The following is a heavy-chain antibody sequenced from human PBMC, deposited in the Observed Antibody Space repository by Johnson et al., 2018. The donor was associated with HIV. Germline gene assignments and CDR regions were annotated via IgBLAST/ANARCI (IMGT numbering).Heavy chain of an antibody. D-gene: IGHD1-1*01. CDR3: ARGVKQQLSVVDAFDI. Sequence: QVQLVESGGGLVKPGGSLRLSCAASGFTFSDYYMSWIRQAPGKGLEWVSYISSSGSTIYYTDSVKGRFTISRDNSKTRLYLQMNSLRAEDTAVYFCARGVKQQLSVVDAFDIWGQGTMVIVSS. V-gene: IGHV3-11*04. CDR2: ISSSGSTI. CDR1: GFTFSDYY. J-gene: IGHJ3*02.